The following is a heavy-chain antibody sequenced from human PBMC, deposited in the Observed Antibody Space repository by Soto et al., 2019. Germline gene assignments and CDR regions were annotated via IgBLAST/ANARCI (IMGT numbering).Heavy chain of an antibody. CDR1: GYTFTSYG. CDR3: ARAPGRRGPGPSLWFDP. J-gene: IGHJ5*02. CDR2: ISAYNGNT. D-gene: IGHD1-26*01. V-gene: IGHV1-18*01. Sequence: QVQLVQSGAEVKKPGASVKVSCKASGYTFTSYGISWVRQAPGQGLEWMGWISAYNGNTNYAQKLQGRVTMTTDTSTSTAYMELRSLRSDDTAVYYCARAPGRRGPGPSLWFDPWGQGTPVTVSS.